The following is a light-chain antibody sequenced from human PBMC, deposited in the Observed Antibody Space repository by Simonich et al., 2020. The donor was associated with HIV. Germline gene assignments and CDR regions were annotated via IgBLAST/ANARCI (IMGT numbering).Light chain of an antibody. J-gene: IGLJ3*02. CDR2: DNN. CDR3: GTWDSSLSAGV. Sequence: QSVLTQPPSVSAAPGQKVTISCSGSSSNLGNNYVSWYQHLPGTAPKLVIYDNNKRPSGIPDRFSGSKSGTSATLGITGLQTGDEADYYCGTWDSSLSAGVFGGGTKLTVL. V-gene: IGLV1-51*01. CDR1: SSNLGNNY.